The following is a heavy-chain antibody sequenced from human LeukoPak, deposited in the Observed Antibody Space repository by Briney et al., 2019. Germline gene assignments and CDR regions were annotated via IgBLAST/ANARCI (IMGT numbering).Heavy chain of an antibody. CDR1: GYTFTGYY. J-gene: IGHJ5*02. D-gene: IGHD6-19*01. CDR3: ARGPWLVPPLFDP. Sequence: ASVKVSXKASGYTFTGYYMHWVRQAPGQGLEWMGRINPNSGGTNYAQKFQGRVTMTRDTSISTAYMELSRLRSDDTAVYYCARGPWLVPPLFDPWGQGTLVTVSS. CDR2: INPNSGGT. V-gene: IGHV1-2*06.